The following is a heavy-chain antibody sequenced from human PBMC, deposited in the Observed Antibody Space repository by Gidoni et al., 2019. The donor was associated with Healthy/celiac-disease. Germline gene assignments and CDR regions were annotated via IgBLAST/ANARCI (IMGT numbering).Heavy chain of an antibody. CDR2: IYYSGST. CDR1: GGSISSGGYY. V-gene: IGHV4-31*03. D-gene: IGHD1-26*01. CDR3: ARALLRNNWFDP. J-gene: IGHJ5*02. Sequence: QVQLQESGPGLVKPPQTLSLTCTVSGGSISSGGYYWVWIRQHPGKGLEWIGYIYYSGSTYYNPSLKSRVTISVDTSKNQFSLKLSSVTAADTAVYYCARALLRNNWFDPWGQGTLVTVSS.